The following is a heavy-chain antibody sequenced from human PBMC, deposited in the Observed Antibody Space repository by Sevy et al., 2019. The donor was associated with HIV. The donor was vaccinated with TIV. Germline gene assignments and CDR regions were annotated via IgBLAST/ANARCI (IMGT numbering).Heavy chain of an antibody. CDR2: VSHDGGTE. Sequence: GGSLRLSCAAFGFMFSSYVMHWVRQAPGEGLEWVALVSHDGGTEYSVDSVKGRFTTSRDNSKNTLYMQMNSLRTEDTAVYSCARARYYYASRAPDVFDSWGQGTLVTVSS. CDR1: GFMFSSYV. V-gene: IGHV3-30-3*01. J-gene: IGHJ4*02. D-gene: IGHD3-22*01. CDR3: ARARYYYASRAPDVFDS.